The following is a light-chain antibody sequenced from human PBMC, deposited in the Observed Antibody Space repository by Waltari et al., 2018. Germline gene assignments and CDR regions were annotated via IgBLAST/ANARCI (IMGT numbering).Light chain of an antibody. CDR1: QSIGNR. Sequence: DIQMTQSPSTLSAFVGDTVTITCRASQSIGNRLAWYQQKPGKAPDLLIYQASILRSGVPSRFSGSGSGTEFTLTISRLQPDDFATYFCHQYNANWRTFGQGTKVE. J-gene: IGKJ1*01. CDR3: HQYNANWRT. CDR2: QAS. V-gene: IGKV1-5*03.